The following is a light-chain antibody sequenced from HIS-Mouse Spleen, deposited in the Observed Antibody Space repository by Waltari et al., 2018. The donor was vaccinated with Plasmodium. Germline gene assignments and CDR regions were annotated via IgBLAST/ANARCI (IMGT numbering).Light chain of an antibody. CDR2: EVS. CDR3: SSYAGSNNLV. V-gene: IGLV2-8*01. Sequence: QSALTQPPSASGSPGQSVTISCTGKSSDAGGYNQLSWYQQHPGKPPKPMIYEVSKRPSGVPYRFSGSKSGNTASLTVSGLQAEDEADYYCSSYAGSNNLVFGGGTKLTVL. J-gene: IGLJ2*01. CDR1: SSDAGGYNQ.